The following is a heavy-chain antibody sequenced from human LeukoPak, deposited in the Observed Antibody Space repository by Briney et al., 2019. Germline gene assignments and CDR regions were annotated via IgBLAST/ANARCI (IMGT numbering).Heavy chain of an antibody. J-gene: IGHJ6*04. Sequence: PGGSLSLSCAASGFTFSSYGMHWVRQAPGKGLEWVAVISYDGSNKYYADSVKGRFTISRDNSKNTLYLQMNSLRAEDTAVYYCAKDPRVVWNDDYYYYVMDVWGKGTTVTVSS. CDR3: AKDPRVVWNDDYYYYVMDV. V-gene: IGHV3-30*18. CDR2: ISYDGSNK. D-gene: IGHD1-1*01. CDR1: GFTFSSYG.